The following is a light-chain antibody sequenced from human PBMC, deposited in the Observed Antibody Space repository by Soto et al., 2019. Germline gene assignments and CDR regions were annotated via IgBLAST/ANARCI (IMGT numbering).Light chain of an antibody. CDR1: SSNIGAGYD. CDR2: GNS. V-gene: IGLV1-40*01. CDR3: QSYDRSLSYV. J-gene: IGLJ1*01. Sequence: QSVLTQPPSVSGAPGQRVTISCTGSSSNIGAGYDVHWYQQVPGTAPKLLIYGNSNRPSGVPDRFSGSKSGTSASLAITGLQAEDEADYYCQSYDRSLSYVFGTGTKVTVL.